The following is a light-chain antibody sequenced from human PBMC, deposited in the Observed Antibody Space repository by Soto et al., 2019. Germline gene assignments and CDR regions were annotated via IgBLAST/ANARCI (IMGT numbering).Light chain of an antibody. J-gene: IGLJ3*02. Sequence: QTVVTQEPSFSVSPGGTVTLTCGLSSGSVSASYYPSWYQQTPGQAPRTLIYSTNTRSSGVPDRFSGSILGNKAALTITGAQAYDESDYSCVLHMGSGIWVFGGGTKLTVL. CDR1: SGSVSASYY. V-gene: IGLV8-61*01. CDR2: STN. CDR3: VLHMGSGIWV.